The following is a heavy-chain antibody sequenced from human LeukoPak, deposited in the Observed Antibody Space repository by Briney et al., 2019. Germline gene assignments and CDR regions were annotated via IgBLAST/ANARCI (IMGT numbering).Heavy chain of an antibody. Sequence: GAAVKVSCKASGYSFTSHYMYWVRQAPGGGLEWMGIINPSGGSTSYPQKFQGRVTMTTDTSTSTVYMELSSLRSEDTAVYYCARDLSGSPDYWGQGTLVTVSS. CDR1: GYSFTSHY. D-gene: IGHD3-10*01. CDR2: INPSGGST. V-gene: IGHV1-46*01. J-gene: IGHJ4*02. CDR3: ARDLSGSPDY.